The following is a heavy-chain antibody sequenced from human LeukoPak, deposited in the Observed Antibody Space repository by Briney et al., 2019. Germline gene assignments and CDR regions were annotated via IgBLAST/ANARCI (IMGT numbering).Heavy chain of an antibody. CDR3: ARDLPRSSIAARRGYYFDY. V-gene: IGHV3-23*01. J-gene: IGHJ4*02. CDR1: GFTFSSYA. Sequence: GGSLRLSCAASGFTFSSYAMSWVRQAPGKGLEWVSAISGSGGSTYYADSVKGRFTISRDNSKNTLYLQMNSLRAEDTAVYYCARDLPRSSIAARRGYYFDYWGQGTLVTVSS. D-gene: IGHD6-6*01. CDR2: ISGSGGST.